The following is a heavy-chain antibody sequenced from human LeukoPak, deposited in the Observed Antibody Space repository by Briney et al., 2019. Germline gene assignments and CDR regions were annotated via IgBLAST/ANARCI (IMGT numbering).Heavy chain of an antibody. CDR2: IGGSGGNT. J-gene: IGHJ4*02. D-gene: IGHD2-15*01. CDR3: AKMVAAGPTFVGY. Sequence: PGGSLRLSCAASGFTFSNYAMTWVRQAPGKGLEWVSVIGGSGGNTYYADSVKGRFTISRDNSKNTLYLQMNTLRAEDTAVYYCAKMVAAGPTFVGYWGQGTLVTVSS. CDR1: GFTFSNYA. V-gene: IGHV3-23*01.